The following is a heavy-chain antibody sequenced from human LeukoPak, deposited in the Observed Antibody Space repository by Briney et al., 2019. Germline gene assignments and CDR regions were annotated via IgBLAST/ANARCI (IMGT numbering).Heavy chain of an antibody. V-gene: IGHV3-48*04. CDR2: ISSSSSTI. CDR1: GFTFSSYS. CDR3: ATGYSSSWYAFDI. J-gene: IGHJ3*02. D-gene: IGHD6-13*01. Sequence: GSLRLSCAASGFTFSSYSMNWVRQAPGKGLEWVSYISSSSSTIYYADSVKGRFTISRDNAKNSLYLQMNSLRAEDTAVYYCATGYSSSWYAFDIWGQGTMVTVSS.